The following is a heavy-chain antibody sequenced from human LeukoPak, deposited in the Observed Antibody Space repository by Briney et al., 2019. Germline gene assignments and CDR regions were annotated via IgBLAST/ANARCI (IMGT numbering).Heavy chain of an antibody. CDR3: ARLIVVVITSGYYFDY. V-gene: IGHV4-30-4*08. Sequence: PSETLSLTCTVSGGSISSGDYYWSWIRQPPGKGLEWIGYIYYSGSTYYNPSLKSRVTISVDTSKNQFSLKLSSVTAADTAVYYCARLIVVVITSGYYFDYWGQGTLVTVSS. CDR1: GGSISSGDYY. CDR2: IYYSGST. J-gene: IGHJ4*02. D-gene: IGHD3-22*01.